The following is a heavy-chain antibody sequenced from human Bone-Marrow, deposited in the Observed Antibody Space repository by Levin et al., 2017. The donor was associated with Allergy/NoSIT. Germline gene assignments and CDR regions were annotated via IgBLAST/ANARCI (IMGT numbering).Heavy chain of an antibody. CDR3: ARAFYYDSSGNYRSAFDL. D-gene: IGHD3-22*01. CDR1: GGSFSSYP. Sequence: KISCKASGGSFSSYPINWVRQAPGQGLEWMGRIIPMLGITNYTQNFQERVTITADRSTSTAYMELSSLRSEDTAVYYCARAFYYDSSGNYRSAFDLWGQGTRVTVSS. CDR2: IIPMLGIT. V-gene: IGHV1-69*04. J-gene: IGHJ3*01.